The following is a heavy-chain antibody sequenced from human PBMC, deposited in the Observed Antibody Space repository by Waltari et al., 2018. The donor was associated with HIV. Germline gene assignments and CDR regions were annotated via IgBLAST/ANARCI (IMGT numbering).Heavy chain of an antibody. CDR2: CYKSGNT. CDR3: ARGRSDGYNSQSFDY. CDR1: GGSVSSRNYY. J-gene: IGHJ4*02. V-gene: IGHV4-61*01. D-gene: IGHD5-12*01. Sequence: QVQLQESGPGLVKPSETLSLTCNVSGGSVSSRNYYWTWIRQPPGKGLEWIGYCYKSGNTRYNPSRRSRVTNSVDTSKNQFSLTLNSVTGGDRAVYYGARGRSDGYNSQSFDYWGQGALVTVSS.